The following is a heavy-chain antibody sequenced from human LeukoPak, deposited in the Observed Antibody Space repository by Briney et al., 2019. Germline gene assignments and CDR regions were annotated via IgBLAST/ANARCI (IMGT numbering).Heavy chain of an antibody. J-gene: IGHJ6*02. Sequence: ASVKVSCKASGYTFTSYYMHWVRQAPGQGLEWMGIINPSGGSTSYAQKFQGRVTMTRNTSISTAYMELSSLRSEDTAVYYCARGSGSYYFPYYYGMDVWGQGTTVTVSS. V-gene: IGHV1-46*01. CDR3: ARGSGSYYFPYYYGMDV. CDR2: INPSGGST. CDR1: GYTFTSYY. D-gene: IGHD3-10*01.